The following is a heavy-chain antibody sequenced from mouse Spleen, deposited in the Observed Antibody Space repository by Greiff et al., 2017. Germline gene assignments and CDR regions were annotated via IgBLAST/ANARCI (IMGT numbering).Heavy chain of an antibody. D-gene: IGHD2-2*01. CDR3: ATHGSGFAY. Sequence: QVQLKESGPGLVQPSQSLSITCTVSGFSLTSYGVHWVRQSPGKGLEWLGVIWSGGSTDYNSALKSRLSISKDDSKSQVFLKMISLQTDDTARYYCATHGSGFAYWGQGTLVTVSA. V-gene: IGHV2-4-1*01. CDR2: IWSGGST. CDR1: GFSLTSYG. J-gene: IGHJ3*01.